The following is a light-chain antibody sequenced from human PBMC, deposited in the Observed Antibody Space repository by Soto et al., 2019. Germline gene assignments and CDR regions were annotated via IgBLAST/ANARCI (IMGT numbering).Light chain of an antibody. Sequence: QAAVTQPPSVSGAPGQRVTISCTGSSSNIGAGYDVHWYQQLPGTAPKLLIYGNSNRPSGVPDRFSGSKSGTSASLAITGLQAEDEADYYCQSYDSSLSGSWVFGGGTKLTVL. J-gene: IGLJ2*01. CDR2: GNS. V-gene: IGLV1-40*01. CDR1: SSNIGAGYD. CDR3: QSYDSSLSGSWV.